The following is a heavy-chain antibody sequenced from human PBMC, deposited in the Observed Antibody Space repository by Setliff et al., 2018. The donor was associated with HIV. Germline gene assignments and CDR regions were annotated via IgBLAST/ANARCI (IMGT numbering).Heavy chain of an antibody. CDR1: GFTFKTYS. Sequence: PGGSLRLSCVGSGFTFKTYSMNWVRQAPGKGLEWLSYIKTDGGTTYDADSVEGRFTISRDNAKNSLYLQMDNLTVDDTAVHFCARGRCSDAACFFDYWGQGTLVTVSS. CDR2: IKTDGGTT. V-gene: IGHV3-48*01. J-gene: IGHJ4*02. CDR3: ARGRCSDAACFFDY. D-gene: IGHD3-16*01.